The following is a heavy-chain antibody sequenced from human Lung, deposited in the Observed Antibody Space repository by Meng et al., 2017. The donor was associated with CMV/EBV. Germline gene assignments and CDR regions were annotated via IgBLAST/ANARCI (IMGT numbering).Heavy chain of an antibody. CDR1: GGSISSYY. Sequence: GSLRLXCTVSGGSISSYYWSWIRQPPGKGLEWIGYINYSGSTIYNPSLKSRVTISVDTAKNEFSPKLSSVTAADTAIYYCERDRRPLSNTWFDPWGQGTLVTVSS. J-gene: IGHJ5*02. D-gene: IGHD2/OR15-2a*01. CDR3: ERDRRPLSNTWFDP. V-gene: IGHV4-59*01. CDR2: INYSGST.